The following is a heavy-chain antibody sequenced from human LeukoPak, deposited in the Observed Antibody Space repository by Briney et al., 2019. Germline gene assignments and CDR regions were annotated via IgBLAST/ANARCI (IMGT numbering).Heavy chain of an antibody. V-gene: IGHV1-18*01. J-gene: IGHJ4*02. CDR2: ISTGNGNT. CDR1: GDTFIRYG. D-gene: IGHD5-18*01. CDR3: ARGRIQLWLD. Sequence: EASVKVSCKASGDTFIRYGITWVRQAPGQGLEWMGWISTGNGNTNYGQKFQGRVTMTTDTSTRTAYMELRSLRSDDTAMYYCARGRIQLWLDWGQGTLVTVSS.